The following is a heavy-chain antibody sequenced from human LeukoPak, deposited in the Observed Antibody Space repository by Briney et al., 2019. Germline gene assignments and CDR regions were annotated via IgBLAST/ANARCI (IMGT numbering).Heavy chain of an antibody. D-gene: IGHD5-12*01. CDR3: ARDHNIVAPFDY. CDR2: ITPMFGTS. Sequence: SVKVSCKASGGTFSRHTISWVRQSPGQGLEWMGGITPMFGTSNYAQKFRGRVSITADESTSTAYVELSSLRSEDTAVYYCARDHNIVAPFDYWGQGTLVTVSS. CDR1: GGTFSRHT. V-gene: IGHV1-69*13. J-gene: IGHJ4*02.